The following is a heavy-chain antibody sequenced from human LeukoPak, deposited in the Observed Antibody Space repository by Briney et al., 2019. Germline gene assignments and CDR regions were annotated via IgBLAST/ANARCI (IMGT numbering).Heavy chain of an antibody. CDR1: GGSFCGYY. J-gene: IGHJ4*02. D-gene: IGHD3-3*01. Sequence: SETLSLTCAVYGGSFCGYYWTWIRQPPGKGLEWIGEIHYSGSATYNPSLKSRVTISVDTSKNQFSLKMNSVTAADTAVYYCARRDFAIFGVVTSFDYWGQGTLVTVSS. CDR3: ARRDFAIFGVVTSFDY. V-gene: IGHV4-34*01. CDR2: IHYSGSA.